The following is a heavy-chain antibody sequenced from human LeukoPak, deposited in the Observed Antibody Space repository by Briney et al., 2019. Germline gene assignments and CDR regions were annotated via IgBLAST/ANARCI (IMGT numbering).Heavy chain of an antibody. CDR3: AKAMGATLFDY. CDR2: ISSSSSYI. D-gene: IGHD1-26*01. J-gene: IGHJ4*02. Sequence: NPGGSLRLSCAASGFTFSDYYMSWIRQAPGKGLEWVSSISSSSSYIYYADSVKGRFTISRDNAKNSLYLQMNSLRAGDTAVYYCAKAMGATLFDYWGQGTLVTVSS. V-gene: IGHV3-11*05. CDR1: GFTFSDYY.